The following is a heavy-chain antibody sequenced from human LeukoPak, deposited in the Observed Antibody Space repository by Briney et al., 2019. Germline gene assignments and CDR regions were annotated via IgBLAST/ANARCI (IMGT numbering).Heavy chain of an antibody. J-gene: IGHJ4*02. D-gene: IGHD6-13*01. Sequence: ASVKVSCKASGYTFTSYGISWVRQAPGQGLEWMGWISAYNGNTNYAQKLQGRVTMTTDTSTSTAYMELRSLRSDDTAVYYCARDRGYSSSWSPLPDYWGQGTLVTVSS. CDR3: ARDRGYSSSWSPLPDY. CDR1: GYTFTSYG. V-gene: IGHV1-18*01. CDR2: ISAYNGNT.